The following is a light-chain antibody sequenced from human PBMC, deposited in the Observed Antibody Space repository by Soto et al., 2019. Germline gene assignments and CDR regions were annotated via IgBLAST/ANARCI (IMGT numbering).Light chain of an antibody. CDR1: QSVSSSF. CDR3: QQYGSSPLT. CDR2: GAS. J-gene: IGKJ4*01. Sequence: EIVLTQSPGTLSLSPGERATLSCRASQSVSSSFLAWYQQKPGQAPRLLIYGASSRATGIPDRFSGSGSGTDFTLTISRLEAEDVVVYYCQQYGSSPLTFGGGTKVEIK. V-gene: IGKV3-20*01.